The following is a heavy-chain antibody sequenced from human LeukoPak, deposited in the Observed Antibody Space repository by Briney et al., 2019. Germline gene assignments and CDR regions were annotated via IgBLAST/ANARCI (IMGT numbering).Heavy chain of an antibody. J-gene: IGHJ4*02. CDR3: AKVRRGSDNALDS. CDR1: GFPFSDYG. V-gene: IGHV3-30*18. CDR2: ISHDGSNK. Sequence: PGGSLRLSCAASGFPFSDYGMYWVRQAPGKGLEWLAVISHDGSNKHYADSVKGRITISRDNSMNTLYLQMNSLTAEDTAVYYCAKVRRGSDNALDSWGQGTLVTGSS. D-gene: IGHD3-16*01.